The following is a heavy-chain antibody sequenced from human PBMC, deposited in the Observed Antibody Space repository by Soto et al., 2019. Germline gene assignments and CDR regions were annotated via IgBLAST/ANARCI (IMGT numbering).Heavy chain of an antibody. J-gene: IGHJ4*02. V-gene: IGHV3-33*01. CDR2: FLNDGSTK. D-gene: IGHD3-10*01. CDR3: ARDGAVRPFDY. Sequence: QVQLVESGGGVVQSGGSLRLSCAASGFTFSGYGMHWVRQAPGKGLEWLANFLNDGSTKHYASSVKGRFTISRDNSKNTLNLQINPLRAADPGVYYCARDGAVRPFDYWGQGTLVSVSS. CDR1: GFTFSGYG.